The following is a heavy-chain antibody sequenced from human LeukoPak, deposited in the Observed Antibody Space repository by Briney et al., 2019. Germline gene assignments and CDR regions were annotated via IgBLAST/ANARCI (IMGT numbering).Heavy chain of an antibody. CDR2: IRGSGGDI. Sequence: GGSLRLSCVASGLTFRNYAMTWVRQAPGKGLEWVSVIRGSGGDIRYADSVKGRFTISRDNSVNTLYLQMNSLRAEDTAVYYCGKDPNGDYIGAFDFWGQGTMVTVSS. J-gene: IGHJ3*01. V-gene: IGHV3-23*01. CDR3: GKDPNGDYIGAFDF. CDR1: GLTFRNYA. D-gene: IGHD4-17*01.